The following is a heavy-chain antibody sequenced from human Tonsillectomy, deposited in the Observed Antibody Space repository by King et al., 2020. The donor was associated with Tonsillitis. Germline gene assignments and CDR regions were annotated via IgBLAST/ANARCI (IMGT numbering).Heavy chain of an antibody. Sequence: QLVQSGAEVKKPGASVKVSCKASGYTFTSYGISWVRQAPGQGLEWMGWISAYNGNTNNAQKLQGRVTMTTDTSTSTAYMELRTLRSDDTAVYYCARDPLGYYDSSGYIDYWGQGTLVTVSS. J-gene: IGHJ4*02. CDR1: GYTFTSYG. CDR3: ARDPLGYYDSSGYIDY. V-gene: IGHV1-18*01. CDR2: ISAYNGNT. D-gene: IGHD3-22*01.